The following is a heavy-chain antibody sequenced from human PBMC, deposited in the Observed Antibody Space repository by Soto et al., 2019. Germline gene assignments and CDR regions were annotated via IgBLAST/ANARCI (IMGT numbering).Heavy chain of an antibody. CDR2: IYYSGST. D-gene: IGHD6-13*01. Sequence: SETLSLTCTVSGGSISSGGYDWSWIRQHPGKGLEWIGYIYYSGSTYYNPSLKSRVTISVDTSKNQFSLKLSSVTAADTAVYYCARATSSSWRYGYYFDYWGQGTLVTVSS. J-gene: IGHJ4*02. CDR1: GGSISSGGYD. CDR3: ARATSSSWRYGYYFDY. V-gene: IGHV4-31*03.